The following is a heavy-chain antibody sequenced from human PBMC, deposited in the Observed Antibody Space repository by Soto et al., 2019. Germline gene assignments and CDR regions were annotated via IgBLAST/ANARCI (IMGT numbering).Heavy chain of an antibody. V-gene: IGHV4-39*01. J-gene: IGHJ4*02. Sequence: PSETLSLTCTVSGGSISIGGYYWVWIRQPPGKGLEWIGSISYSGSTYNSPSLQSRVIISVDTSKNQFYLKVNSVTAADTAAYYCARRRASDYGGNNNPYYFDYWGQGTLVTVSS. CDR2: ISYSGST. CDR1: GGSISIGGYY. CDR3: ARRRASDYGGNNNPYYFDY. D-gene: IGHD4-17*01.